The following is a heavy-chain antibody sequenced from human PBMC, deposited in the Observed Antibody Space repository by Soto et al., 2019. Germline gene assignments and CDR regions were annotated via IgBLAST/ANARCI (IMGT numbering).Heavy chain of an antibody. CDR1: GGTFSTFG. CDR3: ARTAPMDAGDKYYYDF. J-gene: IGHJ4*02. Sequence: QVQLVQSGAEVKKTGSSVKVSCKNSGGTFSTFGISWVRQAPGQGLEWMGGIIPFFGTAEYSQKFEDRITITADESTNTVYMVLRSLTSEDTSIYYCARTAPMDAGDKYYYDFWGQGALVTVSS. V-gene: IGHV1-69*01. CDR2: IIPFFGTA. D-gene: IGHD3-16*01.